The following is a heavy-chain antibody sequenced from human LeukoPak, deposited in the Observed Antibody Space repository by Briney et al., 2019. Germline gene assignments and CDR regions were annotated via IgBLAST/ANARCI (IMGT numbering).Heavy chain of an antibody. CDR2: IYYSGST. D-gene: IGHD4-23*01. Sequence: SETLSLTCTVSGGSISSYYWSWIRQPPGKGLEWIGYIYYSGSTNYNPSLKSGVTISVDTCKNQFCLKLSSVTAADTAVYYCARASWVTRAIDYWGQGTLVTVSS. CDR1: GGSISSYY. J-gene: IGHJ4*02. V-gene: IGHV4-59*01. CDR3: ARASWVTRAIDY.